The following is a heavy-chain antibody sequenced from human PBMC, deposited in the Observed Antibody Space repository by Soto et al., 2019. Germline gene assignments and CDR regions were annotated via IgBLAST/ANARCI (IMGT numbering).Heavy chain of an antibody. CDR1: GFTFSNFV. V-gene: IGHV3-23*01. Sequence: EVQWLESGGGLVQPGGSMRLSCAASGFTFSNFVMSWVRQAPGKGVEWVSGISGGGGATWYAESVKCRFTISRDNSKNTLYLQISRLRAEDTAVYYCAKDWSGWVLRSSDAFAFWGQGTLVAVSS. D-gene: IGHD1-26*01. J-gene: IGHJ3*01. CDR3: AKDWSGWVLRSSDAFAF. CDR2: ISGGGGAT.